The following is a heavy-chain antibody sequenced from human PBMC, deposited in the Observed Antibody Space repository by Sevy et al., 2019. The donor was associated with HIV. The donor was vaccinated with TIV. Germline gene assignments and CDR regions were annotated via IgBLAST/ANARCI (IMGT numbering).Heavy chain of an antibody. CDR2: IKQDGSEK. J-gene: IGHJ4*02. D-gene: IGHD3-22*01. Sequence: GGSLRLSCAASGFTFSSYWMSWVRQAPGKGLEWVANIKQDGSEKYYVDSVKGRFTISRDNAKNSLYLQMNSLRAEDTAVYYCARTYYYDSSGYDYWGQRTLVTVSS. CDR1: GFTFSSYW. CDR3: ARTYYYDSSGYDY. V-gene: IGHV3-7*01.